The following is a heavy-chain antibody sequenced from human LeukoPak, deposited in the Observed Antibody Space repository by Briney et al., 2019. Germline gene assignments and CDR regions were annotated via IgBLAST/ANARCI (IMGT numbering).Heavy chain of an antibody. D-gene: IGHD1-14*01. Sequence: GGSLRLSCTTPGFSFIDYSLTWVRQAPGKGLEWIASISGNRAHLVYSDLVRGRFTVSRDDAQRSVHLQINSLKDEDTAFYFCVKGETRTSVTGFHSGGQETLVIVSS. CDR3: VKGETRTSVTGFHS. V-gene: IGHV3-21*01. CDR1: GFSFIDYS. CDR2: ISGNRAHL. J-gene: IGHJ4*02.